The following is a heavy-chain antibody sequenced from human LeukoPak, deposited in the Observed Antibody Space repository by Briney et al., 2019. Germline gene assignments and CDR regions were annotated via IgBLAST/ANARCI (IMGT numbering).Heavy chain of an antibody. CDR1: GFTFDDYA. CDR3: AKDYCGGDCYSGWYYDL. Sequence: PGRSLRLSCAASGFTFDDYAMHWVRQALGEGLEWVSGISHNSDTIAYADSVKGRFTISRDNAKNSLYLQMNSLRAEDTALYYCAKDYCGGDCYSGWYYDLWGRGTLVTVSS. V-gene: IGHV3-9*01. D-gene: IGHD2-21*02. CDR2: ISHNSDTI. J-gene: IGHJ2*01.